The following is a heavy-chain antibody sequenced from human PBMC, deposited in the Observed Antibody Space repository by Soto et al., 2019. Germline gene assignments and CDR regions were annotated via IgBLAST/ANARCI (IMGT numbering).Heavy chain of an antibody. V-gene: IGHV1-18*01. CDR3: ARDLDGSGSYYTDY. D-gene: IGHD3-10*01. Sequence: ASVKVSCKASGYTFTNYGISWVLQAPGQGLEWMGWISHWGKTSYAQKLQGRVTMTTDTSASTAFMELRSLRSDDTAMYFCARDLDGSGSYYTDYWGQGTLVTVSS. CDR1: GYTFTNYG. CDR2: ISHWGKT. J-gene: IGHJ4*02.